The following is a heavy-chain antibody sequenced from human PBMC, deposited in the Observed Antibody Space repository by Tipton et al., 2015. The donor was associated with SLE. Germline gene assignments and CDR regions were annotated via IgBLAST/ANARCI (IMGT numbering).Heavy chain of an antibody. V-gene: IGHV4-59*01. J-gene: IGHJ3*02. CDR2: IYDSGSTNSV. CDR1: GDSINNKY. D-gene: IGHD4-11*01. Sequence: TLSLTCTVSGDSINNKYWSWIRQPPGKGLEWIGYIYDSGSTNSVNYIPSLKSRVTISVDTSKSQFSLKLNSVTAADTAVYYCARPRERDYNDAFDIWGQGTMVIVSS. CDR3: ARPRERDYNDAFDI.